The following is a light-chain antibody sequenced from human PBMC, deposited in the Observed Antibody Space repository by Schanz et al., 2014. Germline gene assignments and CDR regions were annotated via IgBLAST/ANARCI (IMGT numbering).Light chain of an antibody. CDR1: QDISTW. J-gene: IGKJ1*01. Sequence: DIQMTQSPSSVSASVGDRVTITCRASQDISTWLAWYQQKPGKAPNLLIYAASDLQSGVPSRFSGSGSGTAFTLTISSLQPEDFATYYCQQYDSFPWTFGQGTKV. V-gene: IGKV1-12*01. CDR2: AAS. CDR3: QQYDSFPWT.